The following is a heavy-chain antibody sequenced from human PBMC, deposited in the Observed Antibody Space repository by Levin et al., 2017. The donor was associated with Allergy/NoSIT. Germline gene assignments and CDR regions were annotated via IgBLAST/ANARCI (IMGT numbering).Heavy chain of an antibody. CDR1: GFTFSTYA. V-gene: IGHV3-23*01. J-gene: IGHJ4*02. CDR2: ISDSGRST. CDR3: PKDRYCTTATCPVDY. Sequence: GESLKISCAASGFTFSTYAMNWVRQAPGKGLEWVSGISDSGRSTYYADSVKGRFTISRDNSKNTVSLQMNNLRAEDTAIYYCPKDRYCTTATCPVDYWGQGILVTVSS. D-gene: IGHD2-8*01.